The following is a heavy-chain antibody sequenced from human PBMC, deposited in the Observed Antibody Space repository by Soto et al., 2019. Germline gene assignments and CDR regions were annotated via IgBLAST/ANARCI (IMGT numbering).Heavy chain of an antibody. CDR3: ARVFRVRFRSGHKTPLLGACVI. Sequence: ASVKVSCKASGYTFTSYSMHWVRQAPGQGLEWMGIINPSGGSTSYAQKFQGRVTMTRDTSTSTVYMELSSPRSEDTAVYYCARVFRVRFRSGHKTPLLGACVIGGQGTM. CDR2: INPSGGST. V-gene: IGHV1-46*01. CDR1: GYTFTSYS. J-gene: IGHJ3*02. D-gene: IGHD3-22*01.